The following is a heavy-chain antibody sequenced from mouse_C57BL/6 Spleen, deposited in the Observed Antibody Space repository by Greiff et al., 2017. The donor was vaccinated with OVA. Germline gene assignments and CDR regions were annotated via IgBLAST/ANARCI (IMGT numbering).Heavy chain of an antibody. CDR1: GYTFTGYW. CDR2: LLPGSGST. J-gene: IGHJ3*01. D-gene: IGHD1-1*01. Sequence: VQLQQSGAELMKPGASVKLSCKATGYTFTGYWIEWVKQRPGHGLEWIGELLPGSGSTNYHEKFKGKATFTADTSSNTAYMQLSSLTTEDSAIYYFASPSYDYYGAGCAYWGQGTLVTVSA. V-gene: IGHV1-9*01. CDR3: ASPSYDYYGAGCAY.